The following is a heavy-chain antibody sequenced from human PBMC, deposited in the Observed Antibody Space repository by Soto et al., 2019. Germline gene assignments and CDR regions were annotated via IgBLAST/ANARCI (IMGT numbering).Heavy chain of an antibody. CDR1: GDTFSFYT. V-gene: IGHV1-69*02. D-gene: IGHD3-10*01. J-gene: IGHJ4*02. Sequence: QVQLVQSGTEVKKPGSSVKVSCKASGDTFSFYTINWVRQAPGLGLEWVGRINPIVSMSNYAQKFQGRVSLTADKSASTGDMELRRLRSDDTAVYFGAASYGSGYRAFDYWGQGALVIVSS. CDR3: AASYGSGYRAFDY. CDR2: INPIVSMS.